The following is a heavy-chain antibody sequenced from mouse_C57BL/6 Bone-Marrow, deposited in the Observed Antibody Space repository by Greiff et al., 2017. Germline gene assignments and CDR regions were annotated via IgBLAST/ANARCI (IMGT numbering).Heavy chain of an antibody. Sequence: EVQLQESGPELVKPGASVKISCKASGYSFTDYNMNWVKQSNGKSLEWIGVINPNYGTTSYNQKLKGKATLTVDQSSSTAYLHLNSLTSEDSAFYYGKAISFTAREGNWYFEVWGTGTTVTVSS. CDR2: INPNYGTT. CDR1: GYSFTDYN. V-gene: IGHV1-39*01. CDR3: KAISFTAREGNWYFEV. D-gene: IGHD1-1*01. J-gene: IGHJ1*03.